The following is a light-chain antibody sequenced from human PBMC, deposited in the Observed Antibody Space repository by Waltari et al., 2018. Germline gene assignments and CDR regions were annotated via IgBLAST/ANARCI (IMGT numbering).Light chain of an antibody. J-gene: IGLJ2*01. Sequence: QSALTQPASVSGSPGQSITISCTGTSSDVGNYNLVSWYQQHPGKAPKLIIYEVSQRPSGVLNRFSGSKSGTTASLTISGLQAEDEADFYCCSYAGSGSSVVFGGGTKLTVL. CDR2: EVS. V-gene: IGLV2-23*02. CDR1: SSDVGNYNL. CDR3: CSYAGSGSSVV.